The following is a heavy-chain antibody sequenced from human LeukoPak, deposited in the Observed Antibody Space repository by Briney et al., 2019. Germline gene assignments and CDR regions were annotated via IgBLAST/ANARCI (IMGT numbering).Heavy chain of an antibody. V-gene: IGHV1-2*06. J-gene: IGHJ4*02. Sequence: ASVKVSCKASGYTFTGYYMHWVRQAPGQGLEWMGRINPNNGGTNYAQKFQGRVTMTRDTSISTAYMELSRLRSDDTAVYYCAREPEYSPVPYYYDSSGSDYWGQGTLVTVSS. CDR3: AREPEYSPVPYYYDSSGSDY. CDR2: INPNNGGT. D-gene: IGHD3-22*01. CDR1: GYTFTGYY.